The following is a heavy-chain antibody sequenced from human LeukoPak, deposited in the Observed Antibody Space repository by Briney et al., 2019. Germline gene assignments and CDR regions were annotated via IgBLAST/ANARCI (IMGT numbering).Heavy chain of an antibody. CDR2: ISAYNGNT. V-gene: IGHV1-18*04. J-gene: IGHJ4*02. Sequence: ASVKVSCKASGYTFTSYGISWVRQAPGQGLEWMGWISAYNGNTNYAQKLQGRVTMTTDTSTSTAYMELRSLRSDDTAVYYCAVGGIVDTAMVFYYFDYWGQGTLVTVSS. CDR3: AVGGIVDTAMVFYYFDY. D-gene: IGHD5-18*01. CDR1: GYTFTSYG.